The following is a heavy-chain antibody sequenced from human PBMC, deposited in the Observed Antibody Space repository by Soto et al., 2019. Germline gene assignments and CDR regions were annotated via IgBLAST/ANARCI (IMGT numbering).Heavy chain of an antibody. CDR2: ISYDGSNI. J-gene: IGHJ4*02. Sequence: HPGGSLRLSCAASGFTFSYYGMHWFRQAPGKGLEWVAVISYDGSNIYYADSMKGRFTISRDNSKNTLYLQMNSLRAEDTAVYYCAREIYDDYDSSGFDHWGQGTLVTVSS. CDR1: GFTFSYYG. D-gene: IGHD3-22*01. V-gene: IGHV3-30*03. CDR3: AREIYDDYDSSGFDH.